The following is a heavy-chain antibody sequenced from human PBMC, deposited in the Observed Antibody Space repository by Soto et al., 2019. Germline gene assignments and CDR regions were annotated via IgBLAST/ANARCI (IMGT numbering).Heavy chain of an antibody. CDR2: ISGLSATT. CDR3: TRGGAARPDY. V-gene: IGHV3-48*04. Sequence: DVVLVNSGGGFVRPGESLRLSCGASGFRFTSFGMNWVRQGPGKGLEWLSYISGLSATTYYADSVRGRFTVSRDNDMNLVFLQLNNLRGDDTAVYYCTRGGAARPDYWDQGSRVVVSS. J-gene: IGHJ4*02. D-gene: IGHD2-15*01. CDR1: GFRFTSFG.